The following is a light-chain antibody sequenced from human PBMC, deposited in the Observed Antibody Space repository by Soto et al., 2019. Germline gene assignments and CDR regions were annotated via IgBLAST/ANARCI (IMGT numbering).Light chain of an antibody. CDR2: DAS. CDR1: QSVGSSY. Sequence: PGGRATLSCMASQSVGSSYLAWYKQKPGQAPRLLIYDASSRATGIPDRFSGGGSGTDFTLTISRLEPEDFAVYYCQQYGSSPLTFGGGTKVDIK. V-gene: IGKV3-20*01. J-gene: IGKJ4*01. CDR3: QQYGSSPLT.